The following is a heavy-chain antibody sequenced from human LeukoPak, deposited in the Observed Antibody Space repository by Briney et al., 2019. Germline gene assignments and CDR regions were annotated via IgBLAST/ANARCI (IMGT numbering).Heavy chain of an antibody. Sequence: PGGSQRLSCAASGFTFSSYGMHWVRQAPGKGLEWVAVISYDGSNKYYADSVKGRFTISRDNSQNTLYLQMNSLRAEDTAVYYCATSPSVVVVPAAMVYWGQGTLVTVSS. CDR3: ATSPSVVVVPAAMVY. V-gene: IGHV3-30*03. CDR2: ISYDGSNK. CDR1: GFTFSSYG. D-gene: IGHD2-2*01. J-gene: IGHJ4*02.